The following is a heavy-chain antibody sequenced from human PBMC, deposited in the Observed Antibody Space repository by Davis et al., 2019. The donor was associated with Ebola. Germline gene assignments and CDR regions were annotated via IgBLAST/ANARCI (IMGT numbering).Heavy chain of an antibody. CDR3: ARAVGYATFFDY. J-gene: IGHJ4*02. V-gene: IGHV4-30-2*01. CDR1: GVSFTSYY. CDR2: IYHSGST. D-gene: IGHD2-15*01. Sequence: SETLSLTCAVSGVSFTSYYWSWIRQPPGKGLEWIGYIYHSGSTYYNPSLKSRVTISVDRSKNQFSLKLSSVTAADTAVYYCARAVGYATFFDYWGQGTLVTVSS.